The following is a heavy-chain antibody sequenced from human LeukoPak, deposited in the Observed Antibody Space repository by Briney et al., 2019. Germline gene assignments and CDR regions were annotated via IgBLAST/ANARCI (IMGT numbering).Heavy chain of an antibody. CDR2: ISGYNGNT. V-gene: IGHV1-18*01. CDR1: GYTFTSYD. J-gene: IGHJ5*02. Sequence: GASVKVSCKASGYTFTSYDLSWVRQAPGQGLEWTGWISGYNGNTNYAQKLQGRVTMTTDTSTSTAYMELRSLRSDDAAVYYCARELSGTYYGGNWFDPWGQGTLVTVSS. D-gene: IGHD1-26*01. CDR3: ARELSGTYYGGNWFDP.